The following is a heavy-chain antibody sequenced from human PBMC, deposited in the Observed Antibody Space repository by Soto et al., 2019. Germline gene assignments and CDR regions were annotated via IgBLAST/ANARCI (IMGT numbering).Heavy chain of an antibody. CDR3: AKDILDCSSTSCYNYYYYGMDV. D-gene: IGHD2-2*02. CDR2: ISWDGGST. V-gene: IGHV3-43*01. Sequence: GGSLRLSCAASGFTFDDYTMHWVRQAPGKGLEWVSIISWDGGSTYYADSVKGRFTISRDNSKNSLYLQTNSLRTEETALYYCAKDILDCSSTSCYNYYYYGMDVWGQGTTVTVSS. CDR1: GFTFDDYT. J-gene: IGHJ6*02.